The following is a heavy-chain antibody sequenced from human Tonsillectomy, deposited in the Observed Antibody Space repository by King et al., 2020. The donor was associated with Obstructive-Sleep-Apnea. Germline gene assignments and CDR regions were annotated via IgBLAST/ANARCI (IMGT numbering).Heavy chain of an antibody. CDR1: GGSIGSGSYY. Sequence: LQLQESGPGLVKPSETLSLTCTVSGGSIGSGSYYWGWIRQPPGKGLEWIGSIYYSGTTYYNPSLKSRVTMSVDTSKNQFSLKLNSVTAADTAVYYCARDRGIVVGKDIDYWGQGTLVTVSS. D-gene: IGHD3-22*01. V-gene: IGHV4-39*07. CDR3: ARDRGIVVGKDIDY. CDR2: IYYSGTT. J-gene: IGHJ4*02.